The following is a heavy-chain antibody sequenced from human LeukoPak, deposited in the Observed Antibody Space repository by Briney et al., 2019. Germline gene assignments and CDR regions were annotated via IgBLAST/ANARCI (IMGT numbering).Heavy chain of an antibody. J-gene: IGHJ3*02. V-gene: IGHV3-74*01. CDR2: INGDGSGT. CDR1: GFTFSNYW. CDR3: AKVSLNMVNDAFDI. D-gene: IGHD4/OR15-4a*01. Sequence: GALRLSCAASGFTFSNYWMHWVRQAPGKGLVWVSRINGDGSGTGYADSVKGRFTISRDNAKNTLYVQMNSLRAEDTAMYYCAKVSLNMVNDAFDIWGQGTMVSVSS.